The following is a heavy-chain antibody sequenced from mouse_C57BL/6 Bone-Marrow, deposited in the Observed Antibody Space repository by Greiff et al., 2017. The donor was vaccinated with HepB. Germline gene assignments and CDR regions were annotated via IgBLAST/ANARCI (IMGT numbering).Heavy chain of an antibody. CDR3: RLYFDY. J-gene: IGHJ2*01. V-gene: IGHV14-4*01. CDR2: IDPENGDT. Sequence: VQLKESGAELVRPGASVKLSCTASGFNIKDDYMHWVKQRPEQGLEWIGWIDPENGDTVYASKFQGKATITADTSSNTAYLQLSSLTSEDTAVYYCRLYFDYWGQGTTLTVSS. CDR1: GFNIKDDY.